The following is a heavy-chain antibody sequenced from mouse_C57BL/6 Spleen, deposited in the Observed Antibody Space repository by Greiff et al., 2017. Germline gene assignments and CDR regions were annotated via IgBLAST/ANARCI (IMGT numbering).Heavy chain of an antibody. D-gene: IGHD2-5*01. Sequence: EVQGVESGGGLVQPKGSLKLSCAASGFSFNTYAMNWVRQAPGKGLEWVARIRSKSNNYATYYADSVKDSFTISRDDSESMLYLQMNNLKTEDTAMYYCVRQKTHYSNYEDYFDYWGQGTTLTVSS. CDR2: IRSKSNNYAT. CDR1: GFSFNTYA. J-gene: IGHJ2*01. V-gene: IGHV10-1*01. CDR3: VRQKTHYSNYEDYFDY.